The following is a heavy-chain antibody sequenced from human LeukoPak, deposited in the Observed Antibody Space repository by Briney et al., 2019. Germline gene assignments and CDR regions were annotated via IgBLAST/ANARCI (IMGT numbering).Heavy chain of an antibody. V-gene: IGHV4-4*02. J-gene: IGHJ4*02. CDR1: GGSISSSNW. D-gene: IGHD3-10*01. CDR2: IYHSGST. Sequence: PSGTLSLTCAVSGGSISSSNWWSWVRQPPGKGLEWIGEIYHSGSTNYNPSLKSRVTISVDKSKNQFSLKLSSVTAADTAVYYCAGNYYGSGNPYDYWGQGTLVTVSS. CDR3: AGNYYGSGNPYDY.